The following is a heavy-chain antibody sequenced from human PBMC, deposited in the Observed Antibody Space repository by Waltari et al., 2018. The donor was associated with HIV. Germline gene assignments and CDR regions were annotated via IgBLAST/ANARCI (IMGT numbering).Heavy chain of an antibody. V-gene: IGHV3-48*01. J-gene: IGHJ4*02. D-gene: IGHD6-6*01. CDR1: GFGFSSLS. CDR2: ISTSSSAI. Sequence: EVQLVESGGGLVQPGGSLRLSCTASGFGFSSLSMNWVRQAPGKGLEWVSYISTSSSAIFYADSVKGRFTISRDTAKNSLYLQMNSLRAEDTAVYYCARDRTRYYFDSWGQGTLVTVSS. CDR3: ARDRTRYYFDS.